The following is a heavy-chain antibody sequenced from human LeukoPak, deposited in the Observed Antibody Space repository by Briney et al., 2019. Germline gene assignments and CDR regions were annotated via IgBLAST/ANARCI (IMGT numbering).Heavy chain of an antibody. V-gene: IGHV1-58*01. CDR2: IVVGSGNT. D-gene: IGHD5-18*01. Sequence: GPSVNVSYKASGFTFTSSAVQWVRQARGQRLEWIGWIVVGSGNTNYAQKFQERVTITRDMSTSTAYMELSSLRSEDTAVYYCAGGYSYGLYGMDVWGKGTTVTVSS. CDR1: GFTFTSSA. CDR3: AGGYSYGLYGMDV. J-gene: IGHJ6*04.